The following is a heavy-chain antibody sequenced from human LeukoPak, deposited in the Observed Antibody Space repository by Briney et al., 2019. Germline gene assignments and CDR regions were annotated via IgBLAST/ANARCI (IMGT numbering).Heavy chain of an antibody. V-gene: IGHV4-4*02. Sequence: SETLSLTCAVSGGSISSNNWWSWVRPPPGKGLEWIGEINHSGSTNYNPSLKSRVTISVDTSKNQFSLKLSSVTAADTAVYYCARGADYYDSSGYFNDAFDIWGQGTMVTVSS. J-gene: IGHJ3*02. CDR1: GGSISSNNW. CDR2: INHSGST. CDR3: ARGADYYDSSGYFNDAFDI. D-gene: IGHD3-22*01.